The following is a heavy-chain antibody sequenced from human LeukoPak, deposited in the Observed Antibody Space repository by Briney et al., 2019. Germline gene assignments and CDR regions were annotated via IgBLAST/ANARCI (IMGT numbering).Heavy chain of an antibody. V-gene: IGHV4-61*02. CDR3: ARGPYSYDSSGAFDI. D-gene: IGHD3-22*01. CDR2: ISSSGST. Sequence: SETLSLTCTVSGDSISSGDYYWSWIRQPAGKGLEWIGRISSSGSTNYNPSLKSRVTISVDTSKNQFSLKLSSVTAADTAVYFCARGPYSYDSSGAFDIWGQGTMVTVTS. CDR1: GDSISSGDYY. J-gene: IGHJ3*02.